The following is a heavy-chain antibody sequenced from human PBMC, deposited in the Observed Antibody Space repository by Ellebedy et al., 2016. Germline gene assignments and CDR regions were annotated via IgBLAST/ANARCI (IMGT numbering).Heavy chain of an antibody. D-gene: IGHD5-12*01. CDR2: VYFSGST. CDR1: GDSISSSGYY. Sequence: SETLSLTCTVSGDSISSSGYYWGWIRQPPGKGLEWIGSVYFSGSTYYNPSLKSRVTISVDTSKIQFSLKLSSVTAADTAVYYCARRTWIAFFDYWGQGTLVTVSS. J-gene: IGHJ4*02. V-gene: IGHV4-39*01. CDR3: ARRTWIAFFDY.